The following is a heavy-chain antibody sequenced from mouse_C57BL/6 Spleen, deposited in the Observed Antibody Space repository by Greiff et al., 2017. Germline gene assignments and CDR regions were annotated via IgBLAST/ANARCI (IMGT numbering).Heavy chain of an antibody. CDR1: GFTFSNYW. CDR2: IRLKSDNYAT. CDR3: TGPYYYGL. J-gene: IGHJ2*01. V-gene: IGHV6-3*01. D-gene: IGHD1-1*01. Sequence: EVKLMESGGGLVQPGGSMKLSCVASGFTFSNYWMNWVRQSPEKGLEWVAQIRLKSDNYATHYAESVKGRFTISRDDSKSSVYLQMNNLRAEDTGIYYCTGPYYYGLWGQGTTLTVSS.